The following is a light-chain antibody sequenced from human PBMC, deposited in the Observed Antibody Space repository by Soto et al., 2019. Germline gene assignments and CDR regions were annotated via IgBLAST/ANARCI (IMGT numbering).Light chain of an antibody. CDR2: LNSDGSH. Sequence: QSVLTQSPSASASLGASVKLTCTLSSGHSSYAIAWHQQHPEKGPRYLMKLNSDGSHTKGDGIPDRFSGSSSGAERYLTISSLQSEDEADYYCQTWGTGTQGVFGTGTQLTVL. CDR3: QTWGTGTQGV. V-gene: IGLV4-69*01. J-gene: IGLJ1*01. CDR1: SGHSSYA.